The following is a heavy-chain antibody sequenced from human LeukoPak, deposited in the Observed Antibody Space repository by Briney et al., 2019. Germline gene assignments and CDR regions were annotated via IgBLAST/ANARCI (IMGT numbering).Heavy chain of an antibody. CDR3: AKSPGGDLDY. CDR1: GFTFSSFG. Sequence: GRSLRLSCAASGFTFSSFGMHWVRQAPGKGLEWVALIWYDGSNKNYADSVKGRFTISRDNSKNTLYLQMNSLRAEDTAVYYCAKSPGGDLDYWGQGTLVTVSS. V-gene: IGHV3-33*06. D-gene: IGHD2-21*02. CDR2: IWYDGSNK. J-gene: IGHJ4*02.